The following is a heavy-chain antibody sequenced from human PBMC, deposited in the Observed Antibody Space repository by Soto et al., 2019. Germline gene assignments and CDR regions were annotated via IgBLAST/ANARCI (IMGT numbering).Heavy chain of an antibody. CDR2: INHSGST. V-gene: IGHV4-34*01. J-gene: IGHJ3*02. CDR1: GGSFSGYY. CDR3: ARHQSIVVVTAARAFDI. D-gene: IGHD2-15*01. Sequence: PSETLSLTCAVYGGSFSGYYWSWIRQPPGKGLEWIGEINHSGSTNYNPSLKSRVTISVDTSKNQFSVKLNSVTAADTAVYYCARHQSIVVVTAARAFDIWGQGTMVTVSS.